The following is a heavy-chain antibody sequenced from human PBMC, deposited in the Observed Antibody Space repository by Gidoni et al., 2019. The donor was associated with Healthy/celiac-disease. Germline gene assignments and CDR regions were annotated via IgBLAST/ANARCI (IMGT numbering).Heavy chain of an antibody. CDR3: ARGVRYSYGPGAFDI. CDR2: IGTAGDP. Sequence: EVQRVESGGGLLQPGGPWRLACAASGFTSSSYDMHWVRQATGKGLEWVSAIGTAGDPYYPGSVKGRFTISRENAKNSLYLQMNSLRAGDTAVYYCARGVRYSYGPGAFDIWGQGTMVTVSS. V-gene: IGHV3-13*05. D-gene: IGHD5-18*01. J-gene: IGHJ3*02. CDR1: GFTSSSYD.